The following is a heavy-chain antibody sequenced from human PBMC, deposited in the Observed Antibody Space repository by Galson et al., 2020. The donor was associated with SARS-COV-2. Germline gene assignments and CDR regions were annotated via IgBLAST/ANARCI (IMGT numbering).Heavy chain of an antibody. Sequence: GGSLRLSCSASGFIFSDYAMHWVRQAPGKGLEYVSALSSNGATSFYIDSVNQRFTMSRDNSKNTFYLQMTGLRVEDTAFYYCLAYSSTRRNYWGQGTLVTVSS. CDR2: LSSNGATS. CDR3: LAYSSTRRNY. CDR1: GFIFSDYA. V-gene: IGHV3-64D*09. D-gene: IGHD6-19*01. J-gene: IGHJ4*02.